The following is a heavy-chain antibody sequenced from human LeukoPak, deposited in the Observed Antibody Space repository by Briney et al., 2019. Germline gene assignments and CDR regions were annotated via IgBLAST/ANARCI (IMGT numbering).Heavy chain of an antibody. J-gene: IGHJ4*02. V-gene: IGHV4-59*08. CDR2: IYHNGRT. CDR1: GGSISSYY. CDR3: ASFSDYGGNFFDY. Sequence: SETLSLTCTVSGGSISSYYWSWIRQPPGKGLEWIGYIYHNGRTNYNPSLKSRVTISLDTSENQCSLELSSVTAADTAVYYCASFSDYGGNFFDYWGQGTLVTVSS. D-gene: IGHD4-23*01.